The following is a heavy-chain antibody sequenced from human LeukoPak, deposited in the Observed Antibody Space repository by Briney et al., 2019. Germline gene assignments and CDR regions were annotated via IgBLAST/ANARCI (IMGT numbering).Heavy chain of an antibody. CDR1: GFSFRNYV. D-gene: IGHD1-26*01. Sequence: PGGSLRLSCAASGFSFRNYVMDWVRQAPGKGLEWVSSITTINDIYYSDSVKGRFTISRDNSKSTLYLQMDSLRAEDTAVYYCAKDGGSYTGYFDYWGPGTLVTVSS. CDR3: AKDGGSYTGYFDY. J-gene: IGHJ4*02. V-gene: IGHV3-23*05. CDR2: ITTINDI.